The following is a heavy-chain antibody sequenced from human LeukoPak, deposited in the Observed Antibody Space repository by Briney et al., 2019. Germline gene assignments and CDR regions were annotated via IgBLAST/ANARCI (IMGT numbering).Heavy chain of an antibody. CDR1: GLIFGFYA. V-gene: IGHV3-23*01. J-gene: IGHJ4*02. CDR3: AKDFVRYNIQFDY. CDR2: ISGGGAGT. Sequence: GGSLRLSCAASGLIFGFYAMSWVRQAPGKGLEWVSSISGGGAGTYYADSVRGRFTISRDNSKNTLYLQMDSLRAEDTALYYCAKDFVRYNIQFDYWGQGALVTVSS. D-gene: IGHD1-14*01.